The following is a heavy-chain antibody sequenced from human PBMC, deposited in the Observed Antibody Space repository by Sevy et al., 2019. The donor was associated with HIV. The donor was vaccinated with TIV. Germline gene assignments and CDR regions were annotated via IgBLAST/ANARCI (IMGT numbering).Heavy chain of an antibody. CDR3: TKEALRGTYIRGDYDH. CDR2: ISSDGNNQ. CDR1: GFSFEAFG. V-gene: IGHV3-30*18. J-gene: IGHJ4*02. D-gene: IGHD3-10*02. Sequence: GGSLRLSCSAFGFSFEAFGMHWVRQAPGKGPEWLAVISSDGNNQNYADSVKGRFTISRDNSKNLLFLQMYSLLPNDTAVYFCTKEALRGTYIRGDYDHWGQGALVTVSS.